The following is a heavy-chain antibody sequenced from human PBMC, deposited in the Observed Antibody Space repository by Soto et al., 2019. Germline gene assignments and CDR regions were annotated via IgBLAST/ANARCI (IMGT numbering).Heavy chain of an antibody. J-gene: IGHJ3*02. CDR2: IYYSGST. Sequence: QVQLQESGPGLVKPSETLSLTCTVSGGSISSYYWSWIRQPPGKGLEWIGYIYYSGSTNYNPSLKSRVTISVDTSKNPFSLKLSSVTAADTAVYYCARQQWLVLNAFDIGGQGTMFTVSS. D-gene: IGHD6-19*01. V-gene: IGHV4-59*01. CDR1: GGSISSYY. CDR3: ARQQWLVLNAFDI.